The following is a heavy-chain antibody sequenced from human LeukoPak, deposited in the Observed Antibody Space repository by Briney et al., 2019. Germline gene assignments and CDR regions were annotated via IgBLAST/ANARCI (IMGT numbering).Heavy chain of an antibody. V-gene: IGHV1-2*02. Sequence: ASVKVSCKASGYTFTDYYMHWVRQAPGQGLEWMGWINPNSGGTNSAQRFQGRVTMTRDTSISTAYMELSRLKSDDTAVYYCARGPRSGWRRNYYYYYMDVWGKGTTVTVSS. CDR1: GYTFTDYY. J-gene: IGHJ6*03. CDR3: ARGPRSGWRRNYYYYYMDV. D-gene: IGHD6-19*01. CDR2: INPNSGGT.